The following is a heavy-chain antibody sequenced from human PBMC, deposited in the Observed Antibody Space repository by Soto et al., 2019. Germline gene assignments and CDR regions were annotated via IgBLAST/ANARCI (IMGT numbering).Heavy chain of an antibody. CDR2: INHSGST. D-gene: IGHD3-10*01. J-gene: IGHJ5*02. CDR3: ARGQWYYYGSGSYLNNWFDP. V-gene: IGHV4-34*01. CDR1: GGSFTDYY. Sequence: SETLSLTCAVYGGSFTDYYWSWIRQPPGKGLEWIGEINHSGSTNYNPSLKSRVTISVDTSKNQFSLKLSSVTAADTAVYYCARGQWYYYGSGSYLNNWFDPWGQGTLVTVSS.